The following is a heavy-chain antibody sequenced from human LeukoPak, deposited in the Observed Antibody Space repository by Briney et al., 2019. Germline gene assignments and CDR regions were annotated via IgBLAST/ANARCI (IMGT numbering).Heavy chain of an antibody. J-gene: IGHJ4*02. D-gene: IGHD1-1*01. CDR2: ISHDGSNK. CDR1: GFTFLSYG. CDR3: ARGLFNGNENDLNPLDS. Sequence: PGGSLRLSCAASGFTFLSYGMNWVRQAPGKGLEWVAVISHDGSNKYYAESVKGRFTISRDNSKYTLYLQMNSLGVEDTALYYCARGLFNGNENDLNPLDSWGQGTLVTVSS. V-gene: IGHV3-33*05.